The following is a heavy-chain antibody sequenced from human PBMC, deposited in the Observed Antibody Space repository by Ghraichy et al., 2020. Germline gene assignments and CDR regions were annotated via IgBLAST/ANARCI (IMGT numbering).Heavy chain of an antibody. CDR2: IKSKADGGTT. D-gene: IGHD5-24*01. V-gene: IGHV3-15*01. Sequence: GGSLRLSCAASGFSFSNAWMTWVRQAPGKGLEWVGRIKSKADGGTTDYAAPVKGRFTISRDDSENTLYVQMNSLRTEDTAVYYCTTSVMATSFDYWGQGTLVTVPS. CDR3: TTSVMATSFDY. J-gene: IGHJ4*02. CDR1: GFSFSNAW.